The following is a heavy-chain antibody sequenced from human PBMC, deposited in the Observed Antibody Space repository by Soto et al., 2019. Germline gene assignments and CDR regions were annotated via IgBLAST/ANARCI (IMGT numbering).Heavy chain of an antibody. V-gene: IGHV1-8*01. Sequence: ASVKVSCKASGYTFTSYDIYWVRQATGHGLAWMGWLTPNTGNSGYAQKFPGRITVTSDTSINTVHMELSSLRSEDTAVYYCARRAETNGWNGFGADKYYFDFWGQGTLVTVSS. CDR2: LTPNTGNS. CDR1: GYTFTSYD. CDR3: ARRAETNGWNGFGADKYYFDF. D-gene: IGHD1-1*01. J-gene: IGHJ4*02.